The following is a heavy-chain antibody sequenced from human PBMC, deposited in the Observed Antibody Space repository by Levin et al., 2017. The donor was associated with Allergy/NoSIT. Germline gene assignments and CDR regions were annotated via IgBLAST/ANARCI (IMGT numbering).Heavy chain of an antibody. CDR3: AREEGWGYHYGMDV. D-gene: IGHD3-16*02. CDR2: IKQDGSET. CDR1: GFTFTSFW. Sequence: GGSLRLSCAASGFTFTSFWMTWVRQAPGKGLEWVANIKQDGSETYYVDSVTGRFTISRDNAKNSVHLQMNSLRVDDTAVYYCAREEGWGYHYGMDVWGQGTTVTISS. J-gene: IGHJ6*02. V-gene: IGHV3-7*01.